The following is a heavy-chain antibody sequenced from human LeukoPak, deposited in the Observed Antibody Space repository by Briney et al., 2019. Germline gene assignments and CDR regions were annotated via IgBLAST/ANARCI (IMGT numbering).Heavy chain of an antibody. CDR1: GGSISSYY. Sequence: KPSETLSLTCTVPGGSISSYYWTWIRQPAGKGLEWIGRIHTSGNTNYSPSLKSRVTMSLDTSANQFSLNLTSVTAADTAVYYCAREIGTSRCSDPWGQGTLVTVSS. CDR2: IHTSGNT. D-gene: IGHD1-7*01. CDR3: AREIGTSRCSDP. V-gene: IGHV4-4*07. J-gene: IGHJ5*02.